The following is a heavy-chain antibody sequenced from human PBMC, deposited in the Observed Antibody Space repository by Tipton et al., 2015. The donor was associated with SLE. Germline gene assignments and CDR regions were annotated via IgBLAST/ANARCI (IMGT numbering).Heavy chain of an antibody. V-gene: IGHV3-7*01. D-gene: IGHD3-10*01. CDR2: INQDGNEK. CDR3: ARGGSRGAFDI. CDR1: GFTFGDYA. Sequence: SLRLSCTGSGFTFGDYAVNWVRQAPGKGLEWVANINQDGNEKYSVGSVKGRFTISRDNAKNSVYLHMNSLRPEDTAVYYCARGGSRGAFDIWGQGTLVTVSS. J-gene: IGHJ3*02.